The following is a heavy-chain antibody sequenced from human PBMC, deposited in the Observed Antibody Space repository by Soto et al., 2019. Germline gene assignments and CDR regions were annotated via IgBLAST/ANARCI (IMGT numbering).Heavy chain of an antibody. CDR3: ARDRRIAARHPPGGFDP. CDR1: GFTFSSCA. Sequence: GGSLRLSCAASGFTFSSCAMHWVRQAPGKGLEWVAVISYDGSNKYYADSVKGRFTISRDNSKNTLYLQMNSLRAEDTAVYYCARDRRIAARHPPGGFDPWGQGTLVTVSS. D-gene: IGHD6-6*01. J-gene: IGHJ5*02. V-gene: IGHV3-30-3*01. CDR2: ISYDGSNK.